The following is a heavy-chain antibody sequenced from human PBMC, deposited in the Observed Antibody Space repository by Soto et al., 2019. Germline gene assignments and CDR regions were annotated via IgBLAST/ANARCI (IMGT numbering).Heavy chain of an antibody. D-gene: IGHD6-19*01. CDR3: VLHKSGWDMGY. Sequence: PGESLKISCQGSGYNFSRYWIGWVRQMPGKGLEWVGIIYPGDSDPRYSPSFQGQVTISADKSISTAYLQWTSLKASDTATYYCVLHKSGWDMGYWGQGTLVTVSS. CDR1: GYNFSRYW. J-gene: IGHJ4*02. V-gene: IGHV5-51*01. CDR2: IYPGDSDP.